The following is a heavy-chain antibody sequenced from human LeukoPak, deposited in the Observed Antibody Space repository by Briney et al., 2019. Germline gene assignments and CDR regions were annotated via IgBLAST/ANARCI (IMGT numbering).Heavy chain of an antibody. Sequence: PGGSLRLSCAASGFTFSSYAMHWVRQAPGKGLEWVAVISYDGSNKYYADSVKGRFTISRDNSKNTLYLQMNSLRAEDTAVYYCARDRGTNGVCCSVYYYYGMDVWGQGTTVTVSS. D-gene: IGHD2-8*01. CDR1: GFTFSSYA. CDR2: ISYDGSNK. J-gene: IGHJ6*02. CDR3: ARDRGTNGVCCSVYYYYGMDV. V-gene: IGHV3-30-3*01.